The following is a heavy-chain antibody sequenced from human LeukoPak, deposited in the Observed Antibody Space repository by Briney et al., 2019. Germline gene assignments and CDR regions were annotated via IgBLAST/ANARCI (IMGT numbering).Heavy chain of an antibody. CDR3: ARLRAVAGKKYYYYYMDV. CDR2: IYTSGST. J-gene: IGHJ6*03. Sequence: SSETLSLTCTVSGGSISSGDYYWSWIRQPAGKGLEWIGRIYTSGSTNYNPSLKSRVTMSVDTSKNQFSLKLSSVTAADTAVYYCARLRAVAGKKYYYYYMDVWGKGTTVTVSS. V-gene: IGHV4-61*02. D-gene: IGHD6-19*01. CDR1: GGSISSGDYY.